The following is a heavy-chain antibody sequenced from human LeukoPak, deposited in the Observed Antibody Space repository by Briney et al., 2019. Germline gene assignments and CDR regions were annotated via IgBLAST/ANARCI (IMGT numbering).Heavy chain of an antibody. CDR2: IYYSGST. Sequence: SETLSLTCTVSGGSIRSHYWSWIRQPPGKGLEWIGYIYYSGSTNYNPSLKSRVTISVDTSKNQFSLKLSSVTAADTAVYYCAKGRGDYYSSGYYGYFDYWGQGALVTVSS. D-gene: IGHD3-22*01. CDR3: AKGRGDYYSSGYYGYFDY. CDR1: GGSIRSHY. J-gene: IGHJ4*02. V-gene: IGHV4-59*11.